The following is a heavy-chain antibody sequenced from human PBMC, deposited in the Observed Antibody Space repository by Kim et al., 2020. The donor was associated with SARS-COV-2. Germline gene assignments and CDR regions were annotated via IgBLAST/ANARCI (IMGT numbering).Heavy chain of an antibody. V-gene: IGHV4-39*07. Sequence: ERTYYNPSRNSRVTISVDTSKNQFSLTLSSVTAADTAVYYCARRYGSLDYWGQGTLVTVSS. CDR2: ERT. CDR3: ARRYGSLDY. D-gene: IGHD2-15*01. J-gene: IGHJ4*02.